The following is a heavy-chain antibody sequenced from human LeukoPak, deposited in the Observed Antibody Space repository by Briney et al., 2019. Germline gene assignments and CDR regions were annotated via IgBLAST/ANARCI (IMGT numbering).Heavy chain of an antibody. CDR1: GGSFSGYY. D-gene: IGHD6-25*01. V-gene: IGHV4-34*01. J-gene: IGHJ4*02. CDR3: ARTSAASFDY. Sequence: SKTLSLTCVVYGGSFSGYYWTWIRQPPGKGLEWIGEISRSETTNYNPSLKSRVTISIDTSKSQFSLKLSSVTAADTAVYYCARTSAASFDYWGQGTLVTVSS. CDR2: ISRSETT.